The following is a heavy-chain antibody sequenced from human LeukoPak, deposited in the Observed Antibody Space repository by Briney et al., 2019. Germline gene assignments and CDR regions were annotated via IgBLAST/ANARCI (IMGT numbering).Heavy chain of an antibody. J-gene: IGHJ5*02. D-gene: IGHD1-26*01. CDR2: INPSGGST. Sequence: ASVKVSCKASGYTFTSYYMHWVRQAPGRGLEWMGIINPSGGSTSYAQKFQGRVTMTRDMSTSTVYMELSSLRSEDTAVYYCARDRSGAEFDPWGQGTLVTVSS. CDR1: GYTFTSYY. V-gene: IGHV1-46*01. CDR3: ARDRSGAEFDP.